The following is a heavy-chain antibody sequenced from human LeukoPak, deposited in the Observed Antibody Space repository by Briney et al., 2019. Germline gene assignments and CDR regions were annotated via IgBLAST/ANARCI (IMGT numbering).Heavy chain of an antibody. Sequence: ASVKVSCKASGYTFTGYYMHWVRQAPGQGLEWMGWINPNSGGTNYAQKFQGRVTMTRDTSISTAYMELSRLRSDDMAVYYCARDIYQLLPPIFDYWGQGTLVTVSS. V-gene: IGHV1-2*02. CDR1: GYTFTGYY. D-gene: IGHD2-2*01. CDR2: INPNSGGT. CDR3: ARDIYQLLPPIFDY. J-gene: IGHJ4*02.